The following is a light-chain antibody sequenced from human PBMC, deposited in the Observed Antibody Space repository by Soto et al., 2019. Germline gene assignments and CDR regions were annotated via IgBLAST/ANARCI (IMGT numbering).Light chain of an antibody. CDR3: QQYESSPLT. J-gene: IGKJ4*01. CDR2: RAS. Sequence: EIVLTQSPDTLSLSPGERATLSCRASQSVSSALLAWYQQKPGQAPRLLIYRASTRATGIPDRFIGSGSGTDFTLTISRLEPEDFAVYYCQQYESSPLTFGGGTKVEIK. V-gene: IGKV3-20*01. CDR1: QSVSSAL.